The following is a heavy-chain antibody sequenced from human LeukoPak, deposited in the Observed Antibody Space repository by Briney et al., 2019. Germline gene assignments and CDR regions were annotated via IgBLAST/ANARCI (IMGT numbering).Heavy chain of an antibody. CDR2: IKSKTDGGTT. CDR1: GFTFDDYG. V-gene: IGHV3-15*01. Sequence: GGSLRLSCAASGFTFDDYGMSWVRQAPGKGLEWVGRIKSKTDGGTTDYAAPVKGRFTIPRDDSKNTLYLQMNSLKTEDTAVYYCTPSIAARRDAFDIWGQGTMVTVSS. D-gene: IGHD6-6*01. J-gene: IGHJ3*02. CDR3: TPSIAARRDAFDI.